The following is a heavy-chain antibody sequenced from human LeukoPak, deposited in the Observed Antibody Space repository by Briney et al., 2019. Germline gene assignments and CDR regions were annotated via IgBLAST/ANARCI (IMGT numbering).Heavy chain of an antibody. D-gene: IGHD2-2*01. CDR1: GGTFSSYA. V-gene: IGHV1-69*05. CDR3: ARETVVVPAAMVDDAFDI. J-gene: IGHJ3*02. CDR2: IIPIFGTA. Sequence: SVKVSCKASGGTFSSYAISWVRQASGQGLEWMGGIIPIFGTANYAQKFQGRVTITTDESTSTAYMELSSLRSEDTAVYYCARETVVVPAAMVDDAFDIWGQGTMVTVSS.